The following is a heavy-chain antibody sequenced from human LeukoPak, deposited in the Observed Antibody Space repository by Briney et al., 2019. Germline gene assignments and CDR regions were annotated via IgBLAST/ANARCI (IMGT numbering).Heavy chain of an antibody. V-gene: IGHV1-18*01. CDR3: ARSDVVVSREPFDY. CDR1: GYTFTSYG. D-gene: IGHD3-22*01. J-gene: IGHJ4*02. CDR2: ISAYNGNT. Sequence: ASVKVSCKASGYTFTSYGISWVRQAPGQGLEWMGWISAYNGNTNYAQKLQGRVTMTTDTFTSIAYMELRSLGSDDTAVYYCARSDVVVSREPFDYWGQGTLVTVSS.